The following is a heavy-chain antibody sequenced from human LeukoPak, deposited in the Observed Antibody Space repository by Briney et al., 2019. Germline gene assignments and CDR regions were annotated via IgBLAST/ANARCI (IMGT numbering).Heavy chain of an antibody. V-gene: IGHV1-46*01. CDR2: INPSGGST. CDR3: ASSSSGIFDAFDI. CDR1: GYTFTSYY. Sequence: ASVKVSCKASGYTFTSYYMHWVRQAPGQGLEWMGIINPSGGSTSYAQKLQGRVTMTRDTSTSTVYMELSSLRSEDTAVYYCASSSSGIFDAFDIWGQGTMVTVSS. J-gene: IGHJ3*02. D-gene: IGHD2-15*01.